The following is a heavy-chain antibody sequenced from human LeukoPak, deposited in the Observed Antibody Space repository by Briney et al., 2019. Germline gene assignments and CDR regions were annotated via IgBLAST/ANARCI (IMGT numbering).Heavy chain of an antibody. Sequence: KPGGSLRLSCAASGFIFTNAWMTWVRQAPGKGLEWLSYIGPSTSNTNYADSVKGRFSISRDNAKNCLYLEMNSLRAEDTAVYYCARGLIDYWGQGTLVTVSS. CDR3: ARGLIDY. V-gene: IGHV3-11*03. J-gene: IGHJ4*02. CDR1: GFIFTNAW. CDR2: IGPSTSNT.